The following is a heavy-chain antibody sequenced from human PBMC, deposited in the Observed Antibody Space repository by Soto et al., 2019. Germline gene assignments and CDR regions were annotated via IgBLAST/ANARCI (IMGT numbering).Heavy chain of an antibody. Sequence: PGGSLRLSCAASGFTVSSNYMSWVRQAPGKGLEWVSVIYSGGSTYYADSVKGRFTISRHNSKNTLYLQMNSLRAEDTAVYYCARANYGSGSYYDLLLWSYWFDPWGQGILVTVSS. CDR2: IYSGGST. J-gene: IGHJ5*02. D-gene: IGHD3-10*01. CDR1: GFTVSSNY. CDR3: ARANYGSGSYYDLLLWSYWFDP. V-gene: IGHV3-53*04.